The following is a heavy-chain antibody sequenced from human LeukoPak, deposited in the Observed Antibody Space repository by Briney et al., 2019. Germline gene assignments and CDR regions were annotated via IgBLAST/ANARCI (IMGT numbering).Heavy chain of an antibody. D-gene: IGHD3-10*01. J-gene: IGHJ4*02. Sequence: SETLSLTYTVSGDSISIYYWSWIRQPPGKGLEWIGYIYNSGSTNYNPSHKGRVTISVDTSKNQFSLKLTSVTAADTAVYYCAKGRELGYWGQGTRVTVSS. CDR3: AKGRELGY. V-gene: IGHV4-59*01. CDR2: IYNSGST. CDR1: GDSISIYY.